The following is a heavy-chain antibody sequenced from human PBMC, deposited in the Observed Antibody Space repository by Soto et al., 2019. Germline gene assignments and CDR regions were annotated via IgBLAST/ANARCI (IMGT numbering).Heavy chain of an antibody. D-gene: IGHD3-22*01. CDR3: ARGLLSSGRHDAFDI. Sequence: QVQLQESGPGLVKPSQTLSLTCTVSGGSISSGTYYWSWIRQHPGKGLEWIGYIYYSGSTDYIPSHKSRVTISVETSKNHSCMKLRSVPATDTAVYYGARGLLSSGRHDAFDIWGQVIMVTVSS. J-gene: IGHJ3*02. V-gene: IGHV4-31*03. CDR1: GGSISSGTYY. CDR2: IYYSGST.